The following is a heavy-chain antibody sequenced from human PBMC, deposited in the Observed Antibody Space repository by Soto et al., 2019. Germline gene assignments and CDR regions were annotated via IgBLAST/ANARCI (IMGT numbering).Heavy chain of an antibody. CDR2: IYRTGST. D-gene: IGHD1-7*01. CDR3: ASRDPGTSVDY. J-gene: IGHJ4*02. Sequence: QVQLQESGPGLVKPSGTLSLTCAVSGGSFTSNNWWTWVRQPPGQGLEWIGEIYRTGSTNYNPSLTSRVIISLDKSENQFSLKVTSMTTADTSVYYCASRDPGTSVDYWGQGTLVTVSS. V-gene: IGHV4-4*02. CDR1: GGSFTSNNW.